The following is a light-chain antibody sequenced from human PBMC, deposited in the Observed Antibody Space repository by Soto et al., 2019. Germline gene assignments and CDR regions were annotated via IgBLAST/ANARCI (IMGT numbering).Light chain of an antibody. Sequence: DIQMTQSPSTLSASVGDRVTITCRASQSISSWVAWYQQKPGKAPKLLIYDASSLESGVPSRFTGSGSGTEFTLTISSLQPDAFANYYGKQYNSYAWTFGQGTKVDIK. CDR2: DAS. V-gene: IGKV1-5*01. J-gene: IGKJ1*01. CDR3: KQYNSYAWT. CDR1: QSISSW.